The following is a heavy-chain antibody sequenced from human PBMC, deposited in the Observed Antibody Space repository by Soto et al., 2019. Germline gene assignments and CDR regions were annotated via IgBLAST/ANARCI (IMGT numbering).Heavy chain of an antibody. V-gene: IGHV3-21*01. J-gene: IGHJ4*02. CDR2: INGRGHYI. Sequence: EVQVVESGGDLVKPGGSLRLSCASSGFTFSTYTMNWVRQAPGKGLEWVSSINGRGHYIYYADSVKGRFTISRDNAKNSLYLQMDRLRAEDTALYYCVREDGIVGANSAFDYWGLGALVTVAA. D-gene: IGHD1-26*01. CDR3: VREDGIVGANSAFDY. CDR1: GFTFSTYT.